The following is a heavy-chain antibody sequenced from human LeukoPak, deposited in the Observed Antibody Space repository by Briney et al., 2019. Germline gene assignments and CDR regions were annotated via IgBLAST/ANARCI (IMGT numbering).Heavy chain of an antibody. CDR1: TDRIPTAY. D-gene: IGHD3-16*01. CDR2: IWNSRST. J-gene: IGHJ4*02. CDR3: ARLGYNTRYYCYFDH. Sequence: SSETLLLACTVPTDRIPTAYWPSIRQPPGKGLEWIGFIWNSRSTNYNPSLKSRITISADAQRKQHSLKLNCANHAESAVYYDARLGYNTRYYCYFDHWVQGSLVTVSS. V-gene: IGHV4-59*08.